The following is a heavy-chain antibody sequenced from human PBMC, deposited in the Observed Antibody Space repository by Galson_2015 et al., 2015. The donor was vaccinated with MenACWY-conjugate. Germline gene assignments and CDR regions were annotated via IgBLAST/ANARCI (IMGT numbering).Heavy chain of an antibody. CDR2: IDTTGDT. D-gene: IGHD2-2*02. CDR1: GFTFSNYD. J-gene: IGHJ4*02. CDR3: ARGRVVDTYHFDY. V-gene: IGHV3-13*01. Sequence: SLRLSCAASGFTFSNYDMHWVRHATGKGLEWVSSIDTTGDTYYPGSVKGRFTISRENAKDSLYLQMNSLRAEDTAVYFCARGRVVDTYHFDYWGQGTLFTVSS.